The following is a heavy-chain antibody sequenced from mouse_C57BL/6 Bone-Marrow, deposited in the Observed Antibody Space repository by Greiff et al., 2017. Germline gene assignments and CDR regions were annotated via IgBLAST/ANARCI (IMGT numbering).Heavy chain of an antibody. D-gene: IGHD1-1*01. CDR2: IDPENGDT. J-gene: IGHJ3*01. Sequence: EVKLMESGAELVRPGASVKLSCTASGFNIKDDYMHWVKQRPEQGLEWIGWIDPENGDTEYASKFQGKATITADTSSNTAYLQLSSLTSEDTAVYYCTLIYYYGSSYVGGFAYWGQGTLVTVSA. CDR1: GFNIKDDY. CDR3: TLIYYYGSSYVGGFAY. V-gene: IGHV14-4*01.